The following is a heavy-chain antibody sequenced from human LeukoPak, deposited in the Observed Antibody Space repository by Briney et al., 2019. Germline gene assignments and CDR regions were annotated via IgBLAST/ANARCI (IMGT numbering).Heavy chain of an antibody. Sequence: SETLSLTCTVSGGSISSSGYYWGWIRQPPGKGLEWIGSIYYSGSTYYNPSLKSRVTISVDTSKNQFSLKLSSVTAADTAVYYCARGCSAGTPHNWFDPWGQGTLVTVSS. D-gene: IGHD6-13*01. CDR2: IYYSGST. V-gene: IGHV4-39*07. J-gene: IGHJ5*02. CDR3: ARGCSAGTPHNWFDP. CDR1: GGSISSSGYY.